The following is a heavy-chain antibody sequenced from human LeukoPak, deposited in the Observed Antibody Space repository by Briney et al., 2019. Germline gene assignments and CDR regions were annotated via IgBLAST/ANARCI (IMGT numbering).Heavy chain of an antibody. D-gene: IGHD4-17*01. CDR2: IIPIFGIA. CDR1: GGTFSSYA. J-gene: IGHJ4*02. CDR3: ATENDYGDYTRFDY. Sequence: ASVKVSCKASGGTFSSYAISWVRQAPGQGLEWMGRIIPIFGIANYAQKFQGRVTITADKSTSTAYMELSSLRSEDTAVYYCATENDYGDYTRFDYWGQGTLVTGSS. V-gene: IGHV1-69*04.